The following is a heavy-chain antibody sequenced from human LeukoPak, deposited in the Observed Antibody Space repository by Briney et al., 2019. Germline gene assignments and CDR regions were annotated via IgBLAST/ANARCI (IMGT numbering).Heavy chain of an antibody. CDR1: GFTFSSYW. V-gene: IGHV3-74*01. CDR3: ARGRIAAANWFDP. Sequence: GGSLRLSCAASGFTFSSYWMHWVRRAPGKGLVWVSRINSDGSSTSYADSVKGRFTISRDNAKNTLYLQMNSLRAEDTAVYYCARGRIAAANWFDPWGQGTLVTVSS. CDR2: INSDGSST. J-gene: IGHJ5*02. D-gene: IGHD6-13*01.